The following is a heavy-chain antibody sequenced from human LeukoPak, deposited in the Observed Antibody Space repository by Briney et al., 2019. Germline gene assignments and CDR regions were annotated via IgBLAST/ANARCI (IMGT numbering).Heavy chain of an antibody. Sequence: SETLSLTCAVYGGSFSGYYWSWIRQPPGKGLEWIGEINHSGSTNYNPSLKSRVTISVDTSKNQFSLKLSSVTAADTAAYYCARVDKSSSWYRNWFDPWGQGTLVTVSS. V-gene: IGHV4-34*01. CDR3: ARVDKSSSWYRNWFDP. D-gene: IGHD6-13*01. CDR1: GGSFSGYY. CDR2: INHSGST. J-gene: IGHJ5*02.